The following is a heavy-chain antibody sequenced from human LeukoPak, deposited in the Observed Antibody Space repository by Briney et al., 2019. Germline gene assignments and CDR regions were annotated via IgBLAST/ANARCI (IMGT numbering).Heavy chain of an antibody. D-gene: IGHD5-18*01. Sequence: ASVKVSCKASGYTFTSYDINWVRQATGQGLEWMGWMNPSSGNTGYAQKFQGRVTITRNTSISTAYMELSSLRSEDTAVYYCVRAGYSYGYAPDYWGQGTLVTVSS. V-gene: IGHV1-8*03. CDR1: GYTFTSYD. CDR3: VRAGYSYGYAPDY. J-gene: IGHJ4*02. CDR2: MNPSSGNT.